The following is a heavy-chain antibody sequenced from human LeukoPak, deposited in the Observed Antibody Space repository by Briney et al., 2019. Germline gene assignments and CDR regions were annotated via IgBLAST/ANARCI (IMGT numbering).Heavy chain of an antibody. Sequence: SETLSLTCTVSGGSISSSSYYWGWIRQPPGKGLEWIGSIYYSGSTYYNPSLKSRVTISVDTSKNQFSLKLSSVTAADTAVYYCARGRTPVVNTGFNFDYWGQGTLVTVSS. CDR2: IYYSGST. D-gene: IGHD4-23*01. V-gene: IGHV4-39*07. CDR3: ARGRTPVVNTGFNFDY. J-gene: IGHJ4*02. CDR1: GGSISSSSYY.